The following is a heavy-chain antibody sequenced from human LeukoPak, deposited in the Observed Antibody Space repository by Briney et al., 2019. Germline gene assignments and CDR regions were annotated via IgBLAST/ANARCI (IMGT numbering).Heavy chain of an antibody. CDR3: ARAVRLNQQLTIRGSDYFYYMDV. Sequence: SVKVSCKASGGTFTSFALSWVRQAPGQGLEWMGGIIPIFGTANYAQKFQGRVTIYSDASTSTDYMELSSLRSEDTAVYYCARAVRLNQQLTIRGSDYFYYMDVWGNGTTVIVSS. D-gene: IGHD6-13*01. V-gene: IGHV1-69*01. CDR1: GGTFTSFA. J-gene: IGHJ6*03. CDR2: IIPIFGTA.